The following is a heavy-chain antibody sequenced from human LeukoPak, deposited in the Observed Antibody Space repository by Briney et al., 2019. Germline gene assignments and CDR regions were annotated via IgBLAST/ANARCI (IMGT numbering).Heavy chain of an antibody. J-gene: IGHJ4*02. V-gene: IGHV3-23*01. D-gene: IGHD3-22*01. CDR2: ISGTGGST. CDR3: AREPHNYYDSSGYYNYFEY. CDR1: GLTFSTYA. Sequence: QPGGSLRLSCAASGLTFSTYAMGWVRQAPGKGLEWVSGISGTGGSTYYADSVRGRFTISRDNSKNTLYLQMNSLRAEDTAVYYCAREPHNYYDSSGYYNYFEYWGQGTLVTVSS.